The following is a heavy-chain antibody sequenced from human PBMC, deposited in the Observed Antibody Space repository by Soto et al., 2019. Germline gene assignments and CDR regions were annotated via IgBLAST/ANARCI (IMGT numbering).Heavy chain of an antibody. CDR3: ARDLDLPSVVVAATLDY. CDR2: IWYDGSNK. V-gene: IGHV3-33*01. Sequence: QVPLVESGGGVVQPGRSLRLSCAASGFTFSSYGMHWVRQAPGKGLEWVAVIWYDGSNKYYADSVKGRFTISRDNSKNTLYLQMNSLRAEDTAVYYCARDLDLPSVVVAATLDYWGQGTLVTVSS. J-gene: IGHJ4*02. D-gene: IGHD2-15*01. CDR1: GFTFSSYG.